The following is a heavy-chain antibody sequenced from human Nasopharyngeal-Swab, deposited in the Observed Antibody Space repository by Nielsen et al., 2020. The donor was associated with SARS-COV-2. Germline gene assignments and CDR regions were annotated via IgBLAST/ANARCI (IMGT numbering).Heavy chain of an antibody. CDR1: GFTFSNYA. CDR2: LSGSGGTI. J-gene: IGHJ4*02. D-gene: IGHD6-19*01. V-gene: IGHV3-23*01. Sequence: SGVSGFTFSNYAMNWVPQAPGEGLEWVSGLSGSGGTIYYVDSVKCRFTISRDNSRNSLYLHMSNLRAEDTAIYYCAKGYSSGWVPYEYWGQGTLVTVSS. CDR3: AKGYSSGWVPYEY.